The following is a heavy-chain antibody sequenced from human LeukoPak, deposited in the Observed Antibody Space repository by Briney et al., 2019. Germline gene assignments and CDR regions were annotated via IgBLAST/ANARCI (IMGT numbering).Heavy chain of an antibody. CDR2: IYYSGST. Sequence: KPSETLSLTCTVSGGSISSTSYYWGWIRQPPGKGLEWIGSIYYSGSTYYNPSLKSRVTISLATSKNQFSLKLSSVTAADTAVYYCARRRYSAYASSDYWGQGTLVTVSS. CDR1: GGSISSTSYY. CDR3: ARRRYSAYASSDY. D-gene: IGHD5-12*01. V-gene: IGHV4-39*01. J-gene: IGHJ4*02.